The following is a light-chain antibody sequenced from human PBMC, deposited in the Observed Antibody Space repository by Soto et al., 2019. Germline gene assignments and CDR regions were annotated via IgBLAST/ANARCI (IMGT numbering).Light chain of an antibody. Sequence: EIVLTQSPGTLSLSPGERATLACRAIQSVRSNYLAWYQQKPGQAPRLLIYGASSRATGIPDRFSGSGSGTDFTLTISRLEPEDFAVYYCQRYGSSPPWTFGQGTRLEIK. J-gene: IGKJ5*01. CDR1: QSVRSNY. CDR3: QRYGSSPPWT. CDR2: GAS. V-gene: IGKV3-20*01.